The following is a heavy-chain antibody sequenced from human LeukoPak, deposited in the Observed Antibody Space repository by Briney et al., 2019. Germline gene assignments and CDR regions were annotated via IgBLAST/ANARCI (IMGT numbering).Heavy chain of an antibody. CDR1: GGSFSGYY. V-gene: IGHV4-34*01. D-gene: IGHD6-13*01. CDR3: ARLSGIAAV. Sequence: PSETLSLTCAVYGGSFSGYYWSWIRQPPGKGLEWIGEINHSGSTNYNPSLKSRVTISVDTSKNQFSLKLSSATAADTAVYYCARLSGIAAVWGQGTLVTVSS. J-gene: IGHJ4*02. CDR2: INHSGST.